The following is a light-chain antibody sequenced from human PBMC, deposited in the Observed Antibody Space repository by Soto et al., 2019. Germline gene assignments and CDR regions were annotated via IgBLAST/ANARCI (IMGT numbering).Light chain of an antibody. J-gene: IGLJ2*01. Sequence: QPVLTQSPSASASLGASVKLTCTLSSGHSTYAIAWHQQQPDKGPRYLMKLNSDGSHSKGDGIPDRFSGSSSGAERYLTISSLQSEDEADYYCQTWGSGIVVFGAGTKLTVL. CDR2: LNSDGSH. CDR1: SGHSTYA. V-gene: IGLV4-69*01. CDR3: QTWGSGIVV.